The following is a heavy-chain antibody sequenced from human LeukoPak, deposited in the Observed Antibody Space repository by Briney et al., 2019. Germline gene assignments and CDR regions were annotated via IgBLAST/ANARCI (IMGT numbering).Heavy chain of an antibody. CDR2: INHSGST. Sequence: PSETLSLTCAVYGGSFSGYYWSWIRQPPGKGLEWIGEINHSGSTNYKPSLKSRVTLSVDTSTTQFSLTLSSVTAADTAVYYCPRATMIVAFDIWGQGTMVTVSS. CDR3: PRATMIVAFDI. J-gene: IGHJ3*02. CDR1: GGSFSGYY. V-gene: IGHV4-34*01. D-gene: IGHD3-22*01.